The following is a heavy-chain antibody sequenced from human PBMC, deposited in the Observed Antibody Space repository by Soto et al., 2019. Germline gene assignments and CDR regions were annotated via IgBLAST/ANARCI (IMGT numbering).Heavy chain of an antibody. Sequence: QVQVVESGGGVVQPGGSLRLSCAASAFTLSTYTMHWVRQAPGKGLEWVAVISFDGDTEYNADSVKGRFTVSRDDSKNALYLLMNSLRPEDTGIYYCARVLGVVPGIFDTWDQGTLVTVSS. CDR3: ARVLGVVPGIFDT. CDR2: ISFDGDTE. CDR1: AFTLSTYT. V-gene: IGHV3-30-3*01. D-gene: IGHD3-16*01. J-gene: IGHJ4*02.